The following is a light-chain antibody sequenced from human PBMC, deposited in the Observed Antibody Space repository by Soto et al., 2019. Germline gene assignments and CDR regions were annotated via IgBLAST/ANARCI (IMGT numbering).Light chain of an antibody. J-gene: IGKJ3*01. CDR1: QSLLHSNGYNY. CDR2: LGS. V-gene: IGKV2-28*01. CDR3: MQALQTPFI. Sequence: DIVMTQSPLSLPVTPGEPASISCRSSQSLLHSNGYNYLDWYLQKPGQSPQLLIYLGSNRASGVPDRFSGSGSCTDFTLKISRVEADDVGVYYCMQALQTPFIFGPGTKVDIK.